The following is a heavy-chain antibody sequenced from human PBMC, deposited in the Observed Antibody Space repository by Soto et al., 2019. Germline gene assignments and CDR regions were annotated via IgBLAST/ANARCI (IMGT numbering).Heavy chain of an antibody. V-gene: IGHV3-9*01. CDR2: ISWNGESI. D-gene: IGHD6-19*01. J-gene: IGHJ4*02. CDR1: GFSFGDYA. CDR3: AKDVGSSGWYEGFDS. Sequence: VQLVESGGGLVQPGRSLRLSCAASGFSFGDYAMQWVRQVPGKGLEWVSSISWNGESIGYADSVKGRFTISRDNGKKSVYLQMNSLRGEDTALYYCAKDVGSSGWYEGFDSWGQGTLVTVS.